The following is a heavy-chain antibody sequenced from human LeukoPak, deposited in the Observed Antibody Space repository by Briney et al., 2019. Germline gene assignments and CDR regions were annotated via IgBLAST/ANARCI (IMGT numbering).Heavy chain of an antibody. CDR3: AREGRGTNAFDI. V-gene: IGHV3-48*03. CDR2: ISSSGSTI. J-gene: IGHJ3*02. D-gene: IGHD2-8*01. Sequence: GGSLRLSCAASGFTFSSYEMNWVRQAPGKGLEWVSYISSSGSTIYYADSVKGRFTISRDNANNTLYLQMYSLRAEDTAVYYCAREGRGTNAFDIWGQGTMVTISS. CDR1: GFTFSSYE.